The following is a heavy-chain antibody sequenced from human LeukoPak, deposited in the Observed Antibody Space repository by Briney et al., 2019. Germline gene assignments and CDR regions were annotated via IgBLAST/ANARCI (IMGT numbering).Heavy chain of an antibody. Sequence: GGSLRLSCAASGFTFSSYAMSWVRQAPGKGLEWVSAISGSGGSTYYADSVKGRFTISRDNSKNTLYLQMNSLRAEDTAVYYCAKAWGRDYYDSSGPFDYWGQGTLVTVSS. J-gene: IGHJ4*02. CDR2: ISGSGGST. D-gene: IGHD3-22*01. CDR3: AKAWGRDYYDSSGPFDY. V-gene: IGHV3-23*01. CDR1: GFTFSSYA.